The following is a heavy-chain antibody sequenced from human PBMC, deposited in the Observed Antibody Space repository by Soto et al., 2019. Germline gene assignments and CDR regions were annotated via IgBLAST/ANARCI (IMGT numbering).Heavy chain of an antibody. J-gene: IGHJ4*02. CDR1: GFTVSSNY. V-gene: IGHV3-53*01. CDR3: ARDFATYYYDSSGYVH. CDR2: IYSGGST. D-gene: IGHD3-22*01. Sequence: PGGSLRLSCAASGFTVSSNYMSWVRQAPGKGLEWVSVIYSGGSTYYADSVKGRFTISRDNSKNTLYLQMNSLRAEDTAVYYCARDFATYYYDSSGYVHWGQGTLVTVSS.